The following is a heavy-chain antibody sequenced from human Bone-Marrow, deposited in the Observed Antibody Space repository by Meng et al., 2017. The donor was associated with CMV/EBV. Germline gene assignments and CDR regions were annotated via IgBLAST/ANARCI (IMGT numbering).Heavy chain of an antibody. V-gene: IGHV3-21*01. CDR3: ARSPINYDFWSGSSSGLDY. CDR1: GFTFSSYW. CDR2: ISSSSSYI. D-gene: IGHD3-3*01. J-gene: IGHJ4*02. Sequence: GESLKISCAASGFTFSSYWMSWVRQAPGKGLEWVSSISSSSSYIYYADSVKGRFTISRDNAKNSLYLQMNSLRAEDTAVYYCARSPINYDFWSGSSSGLDYWGQGTLVTVSS.